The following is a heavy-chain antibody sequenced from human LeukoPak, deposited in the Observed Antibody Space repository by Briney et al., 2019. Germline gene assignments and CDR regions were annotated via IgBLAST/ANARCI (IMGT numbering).Heavy chain of an antibody. CDR3: ARDLERYFDWQLSPADAFDI. CDR1: GFTFSNYW. Sequence: GGSLRLSCVASGFTFSNYWMSWVRQAPGKGLEWVANMRQDGREKYFVDSVKGRFTISRDNAKNSLYLQMNSLRAEDTAVYYCARDLERYFDWQLSPADAFDIWGQGTMVTVSS. CDR2: MRQDGREK. V-gene: IGHV3-7*01. D-gene: IGHD3-9*01. J-gene: IGHJ3*02.